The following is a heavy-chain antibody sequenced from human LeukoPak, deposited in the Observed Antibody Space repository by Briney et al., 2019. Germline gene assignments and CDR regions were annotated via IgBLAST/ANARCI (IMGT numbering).Heavy chain of an antibody. Sequence: GGSLRLSCAASGFTFSSYSMNWVRQAPGKGLEWVSSISSSGSYIYYADSVKGRFTISRDNAKNSLYLQMNSLRAEDTAVYYCAAEGAAPYYYYMDVWGKGTTVTVSS. D-gene: IGHD1-26*01. CDR1: GFTFSSYS. J-gene: IGHJ6*03. V-gene: IGHV3-21*01. CDR3: AAEGAAPYYYYMDV. CDR2: ISSSGSYI.